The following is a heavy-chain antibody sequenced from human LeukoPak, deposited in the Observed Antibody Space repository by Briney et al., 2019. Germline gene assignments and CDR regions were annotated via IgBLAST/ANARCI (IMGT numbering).Heavy chain of an antibody. J-gene: IGHJ3*02. CDR3: ASLLRPGITYDAFDI. Sequence: ASVKVSCKASGYTLTAYYIYWVRQAPGQGLEWMGRINPHSGGTDYAQNFQGRVTMIRDTSISTAYMELSRLRSDDTAVYYCASLLRPGITYDAFDIWGQGTMVTVSS. V-gene: IGHV1-2*06. CDR1: GYTLTAYY. D-gene: IGHD3-3*01. CDR2: INPHSGGT.